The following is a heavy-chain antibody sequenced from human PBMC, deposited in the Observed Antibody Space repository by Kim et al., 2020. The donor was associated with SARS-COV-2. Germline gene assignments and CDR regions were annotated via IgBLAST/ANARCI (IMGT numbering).Heavy chain of an antibody. CDR1: VGSFSGYD. Sequence: SETLSLTCAVYVGSFSGYDWTWIRQSPGKGLEWIGEINHSGGTNYNPSLKSRVAMSVDTSKNQFSLKVKYVTAADTAVYFCARGRAGVVPSPIMGLGPYYDYYALDVWGQGTTVTVSS. CDR2: INHSGGT. J-gene: IGHJ6*02. CDR3: ARGRAGVVPSPIMGLGPYYDYYALDV. V-gene: IGHV4-34*01. D-gene: IGHD3-3*01.